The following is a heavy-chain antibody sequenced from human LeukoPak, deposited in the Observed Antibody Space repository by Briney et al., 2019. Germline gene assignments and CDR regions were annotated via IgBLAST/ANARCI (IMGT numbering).Heavy chain of an antibody. V-gene: IGHV3-7*01. Sequence: GGSLRLSCVASGFSFTKYWMTWVRQAPGKGLEWAARLHPDGSERNYVGSVEGRFTVFGDNAKSSLFLQMHSLRVEDTAVYYCARGGYSFDYLGQGTLVTVPS. CDR1: GFSFTKYW. CDR2: LHPDGSER. CDR3: ARGGYSFDY. D-gene: IGHD5-12*01. J-gene: IGHJ4*02.